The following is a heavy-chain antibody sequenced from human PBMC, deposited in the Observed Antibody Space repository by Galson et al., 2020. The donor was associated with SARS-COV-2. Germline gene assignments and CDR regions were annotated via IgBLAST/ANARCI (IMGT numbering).Heavy chain of an antibody. J-gene: IGHJ4*02. CDR2: IWYDGSNK. V-gene: IGHV3-33*01. D-gene: IGHD5-18*01. Sequence: GESLKISCAASGFTFSSYGMHWVRQAPGKGLEWVAVIWYDGSNKYYADSVKGRFTISRDNSKNTLYLQMNSLRAEDTAVYYCARDLIGLDTPRDYWGQGTLVTVSS. CDR3: ARDLIGLDTPRDY. CDR1: GFTFSSYG.